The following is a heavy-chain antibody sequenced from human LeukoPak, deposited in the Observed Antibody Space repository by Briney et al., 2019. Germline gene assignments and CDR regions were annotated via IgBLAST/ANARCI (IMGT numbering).Heavy chain of an antibody. Sequence: ASVKVSCKASGYTFTCYYMHWVRQAPGQGLEWMGWINPNSGGTNYAQKFQGRVTMTRDTSISTAYMELSRLRSDDTAVYYCARGSKQRYYYYGMDVWGQGTTVTVSS. J-gene: IGHJ6*02. D-gene: IGHD6-25*01. V-gene: IGHV1-2*02. CDR2: INPNSGGT. CDR3: ARGSKQRYYYYGMDV. CDR1: GYTFTCYY.